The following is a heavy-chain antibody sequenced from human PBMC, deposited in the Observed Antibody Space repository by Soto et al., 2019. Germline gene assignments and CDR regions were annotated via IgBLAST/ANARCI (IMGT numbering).Heavy chain of an antibody. CDR1: GFTFSSYA. V-gene: IGHV3-23*01. CDR2: ISGSGGST. Sequence: RLSCAASGFTFSSYAMSWVRQAPGKGLEWVSAISGSGGSTYYADSVKGRFTISRDNSKNTLYLQMNSLRAEDTAVYYCAKDSDYGDYVPLDYWGHGTRVTVSS. CDR3: AKDSDYGDYVPLDY. D-gene: IGHD4-17*01. J-gene: IGHJ4*01.